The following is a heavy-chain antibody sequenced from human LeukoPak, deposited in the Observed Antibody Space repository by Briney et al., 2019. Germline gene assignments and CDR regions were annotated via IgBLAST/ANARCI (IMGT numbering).Heavy chain of an antibody. J-gene: IGHJ4*02. D-gene: IGHD2-2*01. V-gene: IGHV3-21*04. CDR3: AKSAVPAIGY. Sequence: GGSLRLPCAASGFTFSSYSMNWVRQAPGKGLEWVSSISSSSSYIYYADSVKGRFTISRDNAKNSLYLQMNSLRAEDTAVYYCAKSAVPAIGYWGQGTLVTVSS. CDR2: ISSSSSYI. CDR1: GFTFSSYS.